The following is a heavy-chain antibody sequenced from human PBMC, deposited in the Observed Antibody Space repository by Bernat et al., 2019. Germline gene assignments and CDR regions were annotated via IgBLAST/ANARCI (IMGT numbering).Heavy chain of an antibody. J-gene: IGHJ3*02. CDR2: INTDARST. D-gene: IGHD3-16*01. V-gene: IGHV3-74*01. CDR1: GFTFSSYW. CDR3: AREETRGRDAFDM. Sequence: EVQLVESGGGLVQPGGSLRLSCTASGFTFSSYWMHWVRQAPGKGLVWVSRINTDARSTNYADFVKGRFTISRDNAKNTFYLEMNRLRAEDTAVYYCAREETRGRDAFDMWGQGTMITVSS.